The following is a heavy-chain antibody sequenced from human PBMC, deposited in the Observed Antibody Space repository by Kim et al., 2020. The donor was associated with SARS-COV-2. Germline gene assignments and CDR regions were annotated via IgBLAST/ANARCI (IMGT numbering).Heavy chain of an antibody. D-gene: IGHD3-22*01. V-gene: IGHV3-21*01. Sequence: CPDQVKGRFTISRENAKNSLYLHMNSLRAEDKAVYYCARDGYYYDSSVNNWGQGTLVTVSS. J-gene: IGHJ4*02. CDR3: ARDGYYYDSSVNN.